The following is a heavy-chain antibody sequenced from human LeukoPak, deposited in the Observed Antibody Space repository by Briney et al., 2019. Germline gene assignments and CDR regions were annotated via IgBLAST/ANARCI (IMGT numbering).Heavy chain of an antibody. CDR3: ARAPRKGYCSSTTCYADNWFDP. CDR1: GGSISRNSDY. J-gene: IGHJ5*02. CDR2: IYYGGST. D-gene: IGHD2-2*01. V-gene: IGHV4-39*07. Sequence: SETLSLNCTVSGGSISRNSDYWGWIRQPPGKGLEWMGSIYYGGSTQYNPSLKSRVTISVDTAKNQFSLKLSSVTAADTAVYYCARAPRKGYCSSTTCYADNWFDPWGQGTLVTVSS.